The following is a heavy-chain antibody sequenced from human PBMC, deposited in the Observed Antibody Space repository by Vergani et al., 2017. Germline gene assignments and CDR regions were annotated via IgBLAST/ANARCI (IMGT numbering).Heavy chain of an antibody. J-gene: IGHJ4*02. Sequence: EVELVQSGPEMRNPGSFLKISCKGSEYSFGNYWIGWVRQMPGKGREWMGIIYPADSDTRYSPSFQGQVTISADKSISTAFLQWDSLKASDTALYYCARHTTYTDSWGQGTLVTVSS. V-gene: IGHV5-51*01. CDR3: ARHTTYTDS. CDR2: IYPADSDT. CDR1: EYSFGNYW. D-gene: IGHD1-1*01.